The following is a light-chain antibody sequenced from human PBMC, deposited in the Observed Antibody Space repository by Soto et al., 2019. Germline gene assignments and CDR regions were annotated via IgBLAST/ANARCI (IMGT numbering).Light chain of an antibody. CDR2: NAS. V-gene: IGKV3-11*01. Sequence: EIVMTQSPATLSLSPGERATLSCRASQSVSGSVAWYQQKPGQPPRLLISNASKRATGIPVRFSGRWSGTYFSLTISILESEVVAVYYIQQGSDRPLAVGGGTKVDIK. CDR1: QSVSGS. J-gene: IGKJ4*01. CDR3: QQGSDRPLA.